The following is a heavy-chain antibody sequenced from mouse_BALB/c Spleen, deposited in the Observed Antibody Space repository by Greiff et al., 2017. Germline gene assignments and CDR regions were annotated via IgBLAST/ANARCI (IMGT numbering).Heavy chain of an antibody. CDR1: GYTFSSYW. D-gene: IGHD1-1*01. Sequence: VKLQDSGAELMKPGASVKISCKATGYTFSSYWIEWVKQRPGHGLEWIGEILPGSGSTNYNEKFKGKATFTADTSSNTAYMQLSSLTSEDSAVYYCARWGSYYAMDYWGQGTSVTVSS. V-gene: IGHV1-9*01. CDR3: ARWGSYYAMDY. CDR2: ILPGSGST. J-gene: IGHJ4*01.